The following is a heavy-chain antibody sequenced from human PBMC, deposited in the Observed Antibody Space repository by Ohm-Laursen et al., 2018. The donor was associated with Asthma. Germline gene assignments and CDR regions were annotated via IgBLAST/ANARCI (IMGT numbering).Heavy chain of an antibody. D-gene: IGHD3-9*01. CDR1: GDKFSAYY. V-gene: IGHV4-34*01. CDR3: VREDFDWPPGYCDY. Sequence: SETLSLTCAASGDKFSAYYFSWIRQLPGQGLEWIGQITHAGYANYKASLESRVTISVDTSKEQFSLNVNSVTDADTAVYYCVREDFDWPPGYCDYWGQGTLVTVSS. J-gene: IGHJ4*02. CDR2: ITHAGYA.